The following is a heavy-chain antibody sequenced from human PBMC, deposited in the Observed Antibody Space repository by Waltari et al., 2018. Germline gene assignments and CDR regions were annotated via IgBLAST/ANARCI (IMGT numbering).Heavy chain of an antibody. CDR1: GRSLRGYH. D-gene: IGHD3-3*01. Sequence: QVQLQQWGAGLLKPSETLSLTCDVPGRSLRGYHWTWIRQPPGKGLEWIGEINDSGRTTYNPSLESRVTVSIDTANNQFSLRVRSVTAADTAVYYCARVFGYYYYYMDVWGKGTTVTISS. CDR3: ARVFGYYYYYMDV. V-gene: IGHV4-34*02. CDR2: INDSGRT. J-gene: IGHJ6*03.